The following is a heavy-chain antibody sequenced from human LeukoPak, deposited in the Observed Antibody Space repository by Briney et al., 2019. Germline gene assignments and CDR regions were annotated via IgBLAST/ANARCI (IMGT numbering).Heavy chain of an antibody. CDR3: AKDQDFWSGYYTN. CDR1: GFTFSSYA. V-gene: IGHV3-23*01. J-gene: IGHJ4*02. Sequence: GGSLRLSCAASGFTFSSYAMSWVRQAPGKGLEWVSTISGSGGSTYYADSVKGRFTISRDNSKNTLYLQMNSLRAEDTAVYYCAKDQDFWSGYYTNWGQGTLVTVSS. CDR2: ISGSGGST. D-gene: IGHD3-3*01.